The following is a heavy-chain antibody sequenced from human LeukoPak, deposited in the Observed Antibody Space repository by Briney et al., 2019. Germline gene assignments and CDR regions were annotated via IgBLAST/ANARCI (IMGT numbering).Heavy chain of an antibody. CDR2: IIPIFGTA. J-gene: IGHJ4*02. V-gene: IGHV1-69*05. D-gene: IGHD5-12*01. CDR1: GGTFSSYA. CDR3: ARDVSGYDPDTRFDY. Sequence: SVKASCKASGGTFSSYAISWVRQAPGQGLEWMGRIIPIFGTANYAQKFQGRVTITTDESTSTAYMELSSLRSEDTAVYYCARDVSGYDPDTRFDYWGQGTLVTVSS.